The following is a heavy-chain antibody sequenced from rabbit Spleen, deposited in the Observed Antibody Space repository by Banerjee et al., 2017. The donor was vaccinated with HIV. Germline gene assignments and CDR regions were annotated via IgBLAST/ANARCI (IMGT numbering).Heavy chain of an antibody. J-gene: IGHJ4*01. CDR1: GLSFSSNDY. CDR2: IYAGSYGTT. Sequence: QSLEESGGDLVKPGASLTLTCTASGLSFSSNDYMCWVRQPPGKGLEWIVCIYAGSYGTTYYASWAKGRFTISKTSSTTVTLQMTSLTVADTATYFCAGYDSSVWRSDLWGPGTLVTVS. V-gene: IGHV1S40*01. CDR3: AGYDSSVWRSDL. D-gene: IGHD4-1*01.